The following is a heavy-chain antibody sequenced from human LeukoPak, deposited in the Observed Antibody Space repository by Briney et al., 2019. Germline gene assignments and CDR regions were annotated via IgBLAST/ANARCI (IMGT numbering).Heavy chain of an antibody. CDR3: ARVEYGDYGWFDP. CDR2: ISDSGST. Sequence: PSETLSLTSTVSGDSISTYYWTWIRQPPGKGLEWIGYISDSGSTNYNPSLKSRVTISLDTSKNQFSLKLIPLTAADTAAYYCARVEYGDYGWFDPWGQGTLVTVSS. CDR1: GDSISTYY. D-gene: IGHD4-17*01. J-gene: IGHJ5*02. V-gene: IGHV4-59*01.